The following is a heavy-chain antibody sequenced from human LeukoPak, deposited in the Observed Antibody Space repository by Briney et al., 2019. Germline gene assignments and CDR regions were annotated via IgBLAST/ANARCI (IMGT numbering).Heavy chain of an antibody. Sequence: SETLSLTCTVSGGSISSYYWSWIRQPPGKGLEWIGYIYYSGSTNYNPSLKSRVTISVDTSKNQFSLKLSSVTAADTAVYYCARGRGYSSSWPFDYWGQGTLVPVSS. D-gene: IGHD6-13*01. CDR2: IYYSGST. V-gene: IGHV4-59*08. CDR3: ARGRGYSSSWPFDY. J-gene: IGHJ4*02. CDR1: GGSISSYY.